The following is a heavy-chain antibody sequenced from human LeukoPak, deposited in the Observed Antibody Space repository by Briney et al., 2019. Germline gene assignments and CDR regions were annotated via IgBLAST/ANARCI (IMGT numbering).Heavy chain of an antibody. CDR2: ISGSGGST. CDR1: GFTFSSYA. D-gene: IGHD4-17*01. J-gene: IGHJ4*02. CDR3: AKGSDYGDYRYDLYYFDY. Sequence: GSLRLSCAASGFTFSSYAMSWVRQAPGKGLEWVSAISGSGGSTYYADSVKGRFTISRDNSKNTLYLQMNSLRAEDTAVYYCAKGSDYGDYRYDLYYFDYWGQGTLVTVSS. V-gene: IGHV3-23*01.